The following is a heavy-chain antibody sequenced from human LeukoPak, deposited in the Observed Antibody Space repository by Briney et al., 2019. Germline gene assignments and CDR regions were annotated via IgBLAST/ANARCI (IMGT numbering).Heavy chain of an antibody. V-gene: IGHV4-59*01. Sequence: SETLSLICTVSGGSISNYYWNWIRQPPGKGLEWIGYIYYSGTTNYNPSLKSRVSMSVDTSKNQFSLKLSSVTAADTAVYYCARGRSSMVRGYYYYYMDVWGKGTTVTISS. CDR1: GGSISNYY. CDR3: ARGRSSMVRGYYYYYMDV. D-gene: IGHD3-10*01. CDR2: IYYSGTT. J-gene: IGHJ6*03.